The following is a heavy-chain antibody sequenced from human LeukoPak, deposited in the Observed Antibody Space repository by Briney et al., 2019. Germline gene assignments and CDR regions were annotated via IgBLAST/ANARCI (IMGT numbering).Heavy chain of an antibody. D-gene: IGHD3-22*01. Sequence: GGSLRLSCAASGFTFSTYSMNWVRQAPGKGLEWVSFISSSSSSIHYADSVKGRFTMSRDNAKNSLYLQMNSLRAEDTAVYYCARDADSSGYYPIPVFDYWGQGTLVTVSS. CDR3: ARDADSSGYYPIPVFDY. CDR2: ISSSSSSI. V-gene: IGHV3-21*01. J-gene: IGHJ4*02. CDR1: GFTFSTYS.